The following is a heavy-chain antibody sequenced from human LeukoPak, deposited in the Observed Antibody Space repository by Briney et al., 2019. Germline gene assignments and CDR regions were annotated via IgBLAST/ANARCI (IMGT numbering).Heavy chain of an antibody. V-gene: IGHV4-61*02. D-gene: IGHD3-22*01. J-gene: IGHJ4*02. CDR3: ARVTGYMIEDYFDY. Sequence: PSETLSLTCTVSGGSISSGSYYWSWIRQPAGKGLEWIGRIYTSGSTYYNPSLKSRVTISVDTSKNQFSLRLSSVTAADTAVYYCARVTGYMIEDYFDYWGQGTLVTVSS. CDR1: GGSISSGSYY. CDR2: IYTSGST.